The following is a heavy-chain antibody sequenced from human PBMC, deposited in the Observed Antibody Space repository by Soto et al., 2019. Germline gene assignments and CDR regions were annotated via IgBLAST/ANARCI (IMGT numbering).Heavy chain of an antibody. J-gene: IGHJ1*01. CDR1: GGSISSGDYY. D-gene: IGHD3-16*01. CDR2: IYYSGNT. CDR3: VRSGETGGPGAEYFQH. Sequence: PSETLSLTCTVSGGSISSGDYYWSWIRQPPGKGLEWIGYIYYSGNTYYNPSLKSRVTISVDTSKNQFSLKLSSVTAADTAVYYCVRSGETGGPGAEYFQHWGQGTLVTVSS. V-gene: IGHV4-30-4*01.